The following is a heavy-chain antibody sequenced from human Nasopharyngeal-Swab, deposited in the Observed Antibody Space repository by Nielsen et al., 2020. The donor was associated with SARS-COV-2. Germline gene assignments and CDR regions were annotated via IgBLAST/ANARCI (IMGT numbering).Heavy chain of an antibody. CDR1: GFTVSSNY. CDR3: ASSGEQQLVPDY. J-gene: IGHJ4*02. CDR2: IYSGGST. Sequence: GESLKISCAASGFTVSSNYMSWVRQALGKGLEWVSVIYSGGSTYYADSVKGRFTISRDNSKNTLYLQMNSLRAEDTAVYYCASSGEQQLVPDYWGQGTLVTVSS. V-gene: IGHV3-66*01. D-gene: IGHD6-13*01.